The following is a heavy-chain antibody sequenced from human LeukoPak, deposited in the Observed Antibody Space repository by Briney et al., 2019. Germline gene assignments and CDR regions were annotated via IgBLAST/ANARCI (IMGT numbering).Heavy chain of an antibody. J-gene: IGHJ4*02. CDR2: ISAYNGNT. D-gene: IGHD3-10*01. CDR3: ARDKYYYGSGSYYRKTDFDY. Sequence: ASVKVSCKASGYTFTSYGISLVRQAPGQGLEWMGWISAYNGNTNYAQKLQGRVTMTTDTSTSTAYMELRSLRSDDTAVYYCARDKYYYGSGSYYRKTDFDYWGQGTLVTVSS. V-gene: IGHV1-18*01. CDR1: GYTFTSYG.